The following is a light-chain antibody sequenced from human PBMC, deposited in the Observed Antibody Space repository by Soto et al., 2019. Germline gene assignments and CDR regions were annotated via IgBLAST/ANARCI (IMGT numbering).Light chain of an antibody. Sequence: QSVLTQPASVSGSPGQSITISCTGTSSDVGNYNYVSWYQQYPGRVPKLLIYMVSNRPSGVSDRFSGSKSGNTASLTISGLQAEDEADYYCSSYVNYNTFVIFGGGTKVTVL. V-gene: IGLV2-14*01. J-gene: IGLJ2*01. CDR1: SSDVGNYNY. CDR3: SSYVNYNTFVI. CDR2: MVS.